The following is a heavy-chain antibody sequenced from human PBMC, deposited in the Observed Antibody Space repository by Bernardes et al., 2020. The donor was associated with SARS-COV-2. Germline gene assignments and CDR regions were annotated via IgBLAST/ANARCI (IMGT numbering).Heavy chain of an antibody. J-gene: IGHJ4*02. CDR3: TKERTSGVSAWYAGDY. D-gene: IGHD6-19*01. Sequence: GGSLRLSCVVSGFTFSNYAIGWVRQAPGKGLEWVSGSSGSGGTTYYADSVKGRFTISRDNSKNTLYLQMNSLRVEDTAIYYCTKERTSGVSAWYAGDYWGQGTLVTVSS. CDR2: SSGSGGTT. V-gene: IGHV3-23*01. CDR1: GFTFSNYA.